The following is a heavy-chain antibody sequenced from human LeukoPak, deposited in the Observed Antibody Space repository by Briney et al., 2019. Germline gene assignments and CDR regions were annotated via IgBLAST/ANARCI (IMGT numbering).Heavy chain of an antibody. V-gene: IGHV3-30*03. CDR3: ARGGGLDV. CDR1: GFTFSNAW. CDR2: ISYDESNK. D-gene: IGHD3-16*01. J-gene: IGHJ6*02. Sequence: GGSLRLSCAASGFTFSNAWMNWVRQAPGKGLEWVAVISYDESNKYYADSVKGRFTISRDNAKNSLYLQMSSLRAEDTAVYFCARGGGLDVWGQGATVTVSS.